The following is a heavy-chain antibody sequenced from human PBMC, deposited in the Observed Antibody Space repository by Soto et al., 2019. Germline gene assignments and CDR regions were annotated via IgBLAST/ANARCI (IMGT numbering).Heavy chain of an antibody. Sequence: QVQLVESGGGVVQPGRSLRLSCAASGFTFSSYGMHWVRQAPGKGLEWVAVISYGGSNKYYADSVKGRFTISRDNSKNTLYLQMNSLRAEDTAVYYCAKDRSPYIVVVPAAVDYWGQGTLVTVSS. CDR1: GFTFSSYG. CDR2: ISYGGSNK. J-gene: IGHJ4*02. CDR3: AKDRSPYIVVVPAAVDY. V-gene: IGHV3-30*18. D-gene: IGHD2-2*01.